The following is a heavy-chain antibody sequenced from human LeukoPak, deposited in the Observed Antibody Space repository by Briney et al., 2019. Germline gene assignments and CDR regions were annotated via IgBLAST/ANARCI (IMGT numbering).Heavy chain of an antibody. Sequence: PSETLSLTSLVSGATVSSSHWNWLRQFPGKGLEWIGCLSYTGKTDYNPSLTGRVTISLGTSKNQVSLKLRSVTAADTAVYYCLEGYFEPFDHWGQGILVTVSS. V-gene: IGHV4-59*02. J-gene: IGHJ4*02. CDR2: LSYTGKT. D-gene: IGHD2/OR15-2a*01. CDR1: GATVSSSH. CDR3: LEGYFEPFDH.